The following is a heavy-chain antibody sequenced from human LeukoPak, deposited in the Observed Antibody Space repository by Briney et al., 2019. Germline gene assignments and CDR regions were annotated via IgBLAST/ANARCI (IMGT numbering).Heavy chain of an antibody. CDR1: GFTFDDYG. D-gene: IGHD5-18*01. Sequence: GGSLRLSCAASGFTFDDYGMSWVRQAPGKGLEWVSGINWNGGSTGYADSVKGRFTISRDNAKNSLYLQMNSLRAEDTALYYCAREQLDTAMVHYFDYWGQGTLATVSS. J-gene: IGHJ4*02. CDR2: INWNGGST. V-gene: IGHV3-20*04. CDR3: AREQLDTAMVHYFDY.